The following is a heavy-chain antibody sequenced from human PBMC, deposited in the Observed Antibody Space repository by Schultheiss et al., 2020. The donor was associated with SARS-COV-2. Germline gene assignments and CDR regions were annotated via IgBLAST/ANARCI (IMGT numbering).Heavy chain of an antibody. D-gene: IGHD1-7*01. Sequence: SLKISCAASGFTFSSYGMHWVRQAPGKGLEWVSGISWNSGSIGYADSVKGRLTISRDNAKNTLYLQMNSLRAEDTAVYYCAKDPTSWNYGDYWGQGTLVTVSS. J-gene: IGHJ4*02. CDR3: AKDPTSWNYGDY. CDR1: GFTFSSYG. CDR2: ISWNSGSI. V-gene: IGHV3-9*01.